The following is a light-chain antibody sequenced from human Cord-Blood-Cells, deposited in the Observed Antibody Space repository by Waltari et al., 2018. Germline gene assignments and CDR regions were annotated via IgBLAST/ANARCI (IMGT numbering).Light chain of an antibody. V-gene: IGKV1-39*01. CDR2: AAS. CDR3: QQSYSTPYT. J-gene: IGKJ2*01. Sequence: DIQMTQSQSSLPASVGDRVTITCRASQSISSYLNWYQQKPGKAPKLLICAASSLQSGVPSRFSGSGSGTDFTLTISSLQPEDFATYYCQQSYSTPYTFGQGTKLEIK. CDR1: QSISSY.